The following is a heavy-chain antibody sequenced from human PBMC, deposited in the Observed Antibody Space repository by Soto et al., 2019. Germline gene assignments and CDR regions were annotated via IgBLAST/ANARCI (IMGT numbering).Heavy chain of an antibody. D-gene: IGHD3-10*01. Sequence: EVQLVESGGGLVQPGGSLRLSCAASGSTFSSYWMSWVRQAPGKGLEWVANIKQDGSEKYYVDSVKGRFTISRDNAKNSLYLQMTSLRAEDTAVYYCARDGYYGHYYGMDVWGQGTTVTVSS. J-gene: IGHJ6*02. CDR1: GSTFSSYW. CDR2: IKQDGSEK. CDR3: ARDGYYGHYYGMDV. V-gene: IGHV3-7*01.